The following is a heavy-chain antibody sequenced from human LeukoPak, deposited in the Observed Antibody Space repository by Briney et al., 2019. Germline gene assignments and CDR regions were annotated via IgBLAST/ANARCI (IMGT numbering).Heavy chain of an antibody. CDR2: INSDGSST. Sequence: PGGSLRLSCAASGFTFSSYWMHWVRQAPGKGLVWVSRINSDGSSTSYADSVKGRFTISRDNAKNTLYLQMNSLRAEDTAVYYCARVFKASRLSDAGYGMDVWGQGTTVNVSS. D-gene: IGHD3-3*01. CDR1: GFTFSSYW. J-gene: IGHJ6*02. CDR3: ARVFKASRLSDAGYGMDV. V-gene: IGHV3-74*01.